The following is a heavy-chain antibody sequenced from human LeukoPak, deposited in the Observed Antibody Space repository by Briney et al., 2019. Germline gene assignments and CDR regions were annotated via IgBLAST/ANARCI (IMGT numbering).Heavy chain of an antibody. CDR1: GGSISSGGYY. CDR3: AREGDGYNSGWFDP. J-gene: IGHJ5*02. CDR2: IYHSGST. Sequence: SETLSLTCTVSGGSISSGGYYWSWIRQPPGKGLEWIGYIYHSGSTYYNPSLKSRVTISVDRSKNQFSLKLSSVTAADTAVYYCAREGDGYNSGWFDPWGQGTLVTVSS. V-gene: IGHV4-30-2*01. D-gene: IGHD5-24*01.